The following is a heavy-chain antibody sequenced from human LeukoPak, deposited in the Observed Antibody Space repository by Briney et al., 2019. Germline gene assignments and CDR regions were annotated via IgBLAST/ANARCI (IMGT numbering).Heavy chain of an antibody. CDR3: ASSYGSGSYQPSY. CDR1: GGTFSSYA. D-gene: IGHD3-10*01. J-gene: IGHJ4*02. Sequence: ASVKVSCTASGGTFSSYAISWVRQAPGQGLEWMGRIIPILGIANYAQKFQGRVTITADKSTSTAYMELSSLRSEDTAVYYCASSYGSGSYQPSYWGQGTLVTVSS. CDR2: IIPILGIA. V-gene: IGHV1-69*04.